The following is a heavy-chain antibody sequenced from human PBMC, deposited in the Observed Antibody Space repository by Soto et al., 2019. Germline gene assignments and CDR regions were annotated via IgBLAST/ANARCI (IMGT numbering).Heavy chain of an antibody. CDR1: GGSISSYY. CDR3: ARDFMHYDFWSGYYKGRDYYYYGMDV. D-gene: IGHD3-3*01. CDR2: IYYSGST. J-gene: IGHJ6*02. V-gene: IGHV4-59*01. Sequence: SVTLSLTCTVSGGSISSYYCSWIRQPPGKGLEWIGYIYYSGSTNYNPSLKSRVTISVDTSKNQFSLKLSSVTAADTAVYYCARDFMHYDFWSGYYKGRDYYYYGMDVWGQGTTVT.